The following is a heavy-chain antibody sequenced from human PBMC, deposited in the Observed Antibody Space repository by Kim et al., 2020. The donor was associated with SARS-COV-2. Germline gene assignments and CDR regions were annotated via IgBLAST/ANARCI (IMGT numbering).Heavy chain of an antibody. Sequence: SETLSLTCTVSGGSISSSSYYWGWIRQPPGKGLEWIGSIYYSGSTYYNPSLKSRVTISVDTSKNQFSLKLSSVTAADTAVYYCANSFRYSYGQFPPFDYWGQGTLVTVSS. D-gene: IGHD5-18*01. V-gene: IGHV4-39*01. CDR1: GGSISSSSYY. CDR2: IYYSGST. J-gene: IGHJ4*02. CDR3: ANSFRYSYGQFPPFDY.